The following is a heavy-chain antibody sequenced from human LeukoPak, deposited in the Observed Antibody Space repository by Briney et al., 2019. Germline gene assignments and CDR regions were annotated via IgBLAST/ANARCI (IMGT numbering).Heavy chain of an antibody. D-gene: IGHD5-24*01. J-gene: IGHJ4*02. CDR3: ARQSWGGYNNYFDY. Sequence: SQTLSLTCTVSGVSISSGSYYWSWIRQPAGKGLEWIGRIYTSGSTNYNPSLKSRVTISVDTSKNQFSLKLSSVTAADTAVYYCARQSWGGYNNYFDYWGQGTLVTVSS. CDR2: IYTSGST. CDR1: GVSISSGSYY. V-gene: IGHV4-61*02.